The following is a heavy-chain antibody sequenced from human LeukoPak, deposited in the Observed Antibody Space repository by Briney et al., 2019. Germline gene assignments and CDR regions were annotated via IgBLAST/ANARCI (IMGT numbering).Heavy chain of an antibody. V-gene: IGHV4-4*07. J-gene: IGHJ4*02. CDR2: VNSGGTF. CDR3: ATDRRAAAAGTYGTNYFDS. D-gene: IGHD6-13*01. CDR1: GDSINSDS. Sequence: PSETLSLTCFLSGDSINSDSWSWIRQPAGRGLEWIGRVNSGGTFTYNPSLNSRVTMSLDTSKNQFSLKLTSVTAADTAVYYCATDRRAAAAGTYGTNYFDSWGQGTLVTVSS.